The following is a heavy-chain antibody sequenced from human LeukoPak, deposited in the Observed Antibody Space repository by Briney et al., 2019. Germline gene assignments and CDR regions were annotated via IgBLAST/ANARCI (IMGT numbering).Heavy chain of an antibody. Sequence: SETLSLTSTVSGGSICSYYWRCIRQRPGKGLGWIGYIYYSGSTNYNPSLKSRVTMSIDTSKNQFSLKLSSVTAADTAVYYCARGEGYRSSWYQPHFDYWGQGTLITVSS. V-gene: IGHV4-59*01. J-gene: IGHJ4*02. D-gene: IGHD6-13*01. CDR3: ARGEGYRSSWYQPHFDY. CDR1: GGSICSYY. CDR2: IYYSGST.